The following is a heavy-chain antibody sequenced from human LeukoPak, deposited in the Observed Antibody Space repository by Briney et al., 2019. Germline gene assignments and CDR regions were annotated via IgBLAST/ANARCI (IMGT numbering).Heavy chain of an antibody. J-gene: IGHJ4*02. Sequence: GGSLRLSCAASGFTFSSYSMNWVRQAPGKGLEWVSYISSSSSTIYYADSVKGRFTISRDNSKNTLYLQMNSLRAEDTAVYHCARGWYSFDYWGQGTLVTVSS. CDR3: ARGWYSFDY. CDR2: ISSSSSTI. CDR1: GFTFSSYS. D-gene: IGHD6-19*01. V-gene: IGHV3-48*01.